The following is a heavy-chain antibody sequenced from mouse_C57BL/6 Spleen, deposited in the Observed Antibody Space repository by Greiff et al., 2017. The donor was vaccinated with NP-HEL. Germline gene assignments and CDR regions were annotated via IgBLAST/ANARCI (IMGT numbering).Heavy chain of an antibody. V-gene: IGHV5-4*01. CDR2: ISDGGSYT. CDR1: GFTFSSYA. D-gene: IGHD3-3*01. Sequence: EVHLVESGGGLVKPGGSLKLSCAASGFTFSSYAMSWVRQTPEKRLEWVATISDGGSYTYYPDNVKGRFTISRDNAKNTLYLQMSHLKSEDTAMYSCARDTLRRDVGALGYWGPGTSVTVSS. J-gene: IGHJ4*01. CDR3: ARDTLRRDVGALGY.